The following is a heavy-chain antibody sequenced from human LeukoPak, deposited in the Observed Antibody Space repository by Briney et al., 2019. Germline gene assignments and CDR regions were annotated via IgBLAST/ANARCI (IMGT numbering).Heavy chain of an antibody. D-gene: IGHD6-19*01. CDR1: GYTLTGYY. CDR3: ARELAVAGTGPADY. V-gene: IGHV1-2*02. CDR2: INPNSGGT. Sequence: ASVTVACKACGYTLTGYYLHLVRQAPGKGLEWMGWINPNSGGTNYAQKFQGRVTMTRDTSINAAYMELSRLTSDDTAVYYCARELAVAGTGPADYWGQGTLVIVSS. J-gene: IGHJ4*02.